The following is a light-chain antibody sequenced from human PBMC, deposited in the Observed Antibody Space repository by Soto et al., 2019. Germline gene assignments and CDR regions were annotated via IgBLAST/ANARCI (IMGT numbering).Light chain of an antibody. J-gene: IGLJ1*01. Sequence: QSALTQPPSASGSPGQSVTISCTGTSSDVGGYNYVSWYQQHPGKAPKLMIYEVSTRPSGVPDRFSGSKSGNTASLTVSGLQAEDEADYYSSSYAGSIYVFGAGTKVTVL. V-gene: IGLV2-8*01. CDR2: EVS. CDR1: SSDVGGYNY. CDR3: SSYAGSIYV.